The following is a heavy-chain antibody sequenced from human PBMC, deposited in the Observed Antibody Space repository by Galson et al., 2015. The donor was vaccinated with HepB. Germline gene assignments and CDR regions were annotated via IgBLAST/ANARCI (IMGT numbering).Heavy chain of an antibody. D-gene: IGHD3-10*01. V-gene: IGHV3-30*04. CDR1: GFTFSSYA. CDR3: ARDSVRFGELSNIDY. Sequence: SLRLSCAASGFTFSSYAMHWVRQAPGKGLEWVAVISYDGSNKYYADSVKGRFTISRDNSKNTLYLQMNSLRAEDTAVYYCARDSVRFGELSNIDYWGQGTLVTVSS. J-gene: IGHJ4*02. CDR2: ISYDGSNK.